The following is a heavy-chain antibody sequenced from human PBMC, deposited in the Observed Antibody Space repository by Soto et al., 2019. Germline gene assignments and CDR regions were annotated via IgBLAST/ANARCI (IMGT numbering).Heavy chain of an antibody. CDR2: VYYSGTT. D-gene: IGHD4-17*01. V-gene: IGHV4-61*01. J-gene: IGHJ4*02. Sequence: SETLSLSCSVSGGSVSNKTYYGSWIRQPPGKRLEWIGYVYYSGTTNYNPSLKSRVTISVDLSKNQFPLRLSSVTTADTALYYCARTTAVPNTLRSRYFFDYWGQGTLVTVSS. CDR3: ARTTAVPNTLRSRYFFDY. CDR1: GGSVSNKTYY.